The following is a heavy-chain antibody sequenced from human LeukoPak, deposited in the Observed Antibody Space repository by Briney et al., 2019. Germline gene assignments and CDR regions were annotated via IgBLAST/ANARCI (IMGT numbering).Heavy chain of an antibody. V-gene: IGHV3-23*01. CDR1: GFTFSSYA. J-gene: IGHJ4*02. CDR3: AKAADYYDSSGYYPSGTIFDY. Sequence: GSLRLSCAASGFTFSSYAMSWVRQAPGKGLEWVSAISGSGGSTYYADSVKGRFTISRDNSKNTLYLQMNSLRAEDTAVYYCAKAADYYDSSGYYPSGTIFDYWGQGTLVTVSS. CDR2: ISGSGGST. D-gene: IGHD3-22*01.